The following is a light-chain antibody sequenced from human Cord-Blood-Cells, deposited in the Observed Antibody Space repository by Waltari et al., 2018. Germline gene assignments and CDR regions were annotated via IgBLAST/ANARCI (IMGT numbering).Light chain of an antibody. J-gene: IGKJ4*01. CDR1: QSVSSN. CDR2: GAS. V-gene: IGKV3-15*01. CDR3: QQYNNWPPLT. Sequence: EIVMTQSPATLSVSPGERATLSCRSSQSVSSNLAWYQQKPGHAPRLLIYGASTRATSIPARFSGSGSGTEYTLTISSLQSEDFAVYYCQQYNNWPPLTFGGGTKVEIK.